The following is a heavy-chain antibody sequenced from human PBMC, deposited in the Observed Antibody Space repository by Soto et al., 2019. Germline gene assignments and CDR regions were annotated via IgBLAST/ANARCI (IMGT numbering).Heavy chain of an antibody. D-gene: IGHD2-8*01. J-gene: IGHJ6*02. V-gene: IGHV3-23*01. Sequence: SLRLSCAASGFTFSSYAMSWVRQAPGKGLEWVSAISGSGGSTYYADSVKGRFTISRDNSKNTLYLQMNSLRAEDTAVYYCAKVTAGYCTNGVCYTRYYYYGMDVWGQGTTVTVSS. CDR2: ISGSGGST. CDR1: GFTFSSYA. CDR3: AKVTAGYCTNGVCYTRYYYYGMDV.